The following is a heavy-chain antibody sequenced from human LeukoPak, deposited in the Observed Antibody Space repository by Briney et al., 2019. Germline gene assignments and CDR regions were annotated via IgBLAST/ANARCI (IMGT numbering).Heavy chain of an antibody. J-gene: IGHJ6*04. Sequence: GGSLRLSCTASGFTFSDYTMSSARQAPGKGPEWVSSISGSSTYIYYADSVKGRFTISRDNAKNSLFLEMNSLAAEDTAVYYCARYISWWDVWGKGTTVTISS. V-gene: IGHV3-21*01. CDR2: ISGSSTYI. D-gene: IGHD6-13*01. CDR1: GFTFSDYT. CDR3: ARYISWWDV.